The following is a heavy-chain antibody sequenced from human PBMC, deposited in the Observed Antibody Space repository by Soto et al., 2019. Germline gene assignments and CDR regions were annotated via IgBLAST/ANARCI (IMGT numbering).Heavy chain of an antibody. Sequence: ASVKVSCKASGYTFASYAMHWVRQVPGQRLEWMGWINAGNGNTKYSQKFQGRVTITRDTSASTAYMELSSLRSEDTAVYYCARGAVLRYFDWVYGMDVWGQGTTVTVSS. CDR3: ARGAVLRYFDWVYGMDV. V-gene: IGHV1-3*01. J-gene: IGHJ6*02. CDR1: GYTFASYA. CDR2: INAGNGNT. D-gene: IGHD3-9*01.